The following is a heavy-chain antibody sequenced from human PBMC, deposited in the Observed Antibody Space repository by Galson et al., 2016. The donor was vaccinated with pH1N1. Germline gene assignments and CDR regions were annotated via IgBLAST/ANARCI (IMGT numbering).Heavy chain of an antibody. CDR2: IKQDGSVK. D-gene: IGHD6-13*01. CDR3: ARAVAAAGSH. CDR1: GFTFSDYW. V-gene: IGHV3-7*01. Sequence: SLRLSCAASGFTFSDYWMSWVRQAPGKGLEWVANIKQDGSVKYYVDSVKGRFTISRDNAKNSLYPQMNSLRAEDTAVYYCARAVAAAGSHWGQGTLVTVSS. J-gene: IGHJ4*02.